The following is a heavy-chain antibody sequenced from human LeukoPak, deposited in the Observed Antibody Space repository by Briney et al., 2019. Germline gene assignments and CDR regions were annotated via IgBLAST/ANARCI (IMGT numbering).Heavy chain of an antibody. CDR3: ARDSPRDKEFDY. CDR2: ISSSSSYI. CDR1: GFTVSSNY. V-gene: IGHV3-21*04. J-gene: IGHJ4*02. D-gene: IGHD5-24*01. Sequence: GGSLRLSCAASGFTVSSNYMSWVRQAPGKGLEWVSSISSSSSYIYYADSVKGRFTISRDNAKNSLYLQMNSLRAEDTAVYYCARDSPRDKEFDYWGQGTLVTVSS.